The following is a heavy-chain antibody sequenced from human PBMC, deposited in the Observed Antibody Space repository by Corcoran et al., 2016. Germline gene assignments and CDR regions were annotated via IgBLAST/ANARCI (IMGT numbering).Heavy chain of an antibody. Sequence: QVQLQQWGAGLLKPSETLSLTCAVYGGSFNGYYWSWIRQPPGKGLEWIGEINHSGSTNYNPSLKSRVTISVDTSKNQFSLKLSSVTAADTAVYYCARGWVQSGIDYWGQGTLVTVSS. V-gene: IGHV4-34*01. CDR2: INHSGST. CDR1: GGSFNGYY. J-gene: IGHJ4*02. D-gene: IGHD1-1*01. CDR3: ARGWVQSGIDY.